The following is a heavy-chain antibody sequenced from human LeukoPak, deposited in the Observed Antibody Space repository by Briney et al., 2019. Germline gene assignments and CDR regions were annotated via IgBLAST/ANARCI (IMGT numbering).Heavy chain of an antibody. CDR2: INHSGST. D-gene: IGHD2-2*01. V-gene: IGHV4-34*01. CDR1: GGSFSSYY. J-gene: IGHJ6*02. Sequence: PSETLSLTCAVYGGSFSSYYWSWIRQPPGKGLEWIGEINHSGSTNYNPSLKSRVTISVDTSKNQFSLKLSSVTAADTAVYYCARGSIVVVPAATPRYYYYYGMDVWGQGTTVTVSS. CDR3: ARGSIVVVPAATPRYYYYYGMDV.